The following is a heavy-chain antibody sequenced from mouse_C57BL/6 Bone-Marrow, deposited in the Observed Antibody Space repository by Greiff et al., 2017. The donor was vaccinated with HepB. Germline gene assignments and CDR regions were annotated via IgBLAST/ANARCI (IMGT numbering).Heavy chain of an antibody. Sequence: QVQLKESGAELVKPGASVKISCKASGYAFSSYWMNWVKQRPGKGLEWIGQIYPGDGDTNYNGKFKGKATLTADKSSSTAYMQLSSLTSEDSAVYFCARRGLGSSYWYFDVWGTGTTVTVSS. CDR1: GYAFSSYW. CDR3: ARRGLGSSYWYFDV. J-gene: IGHJ1*03. D-gene: IGHD1-1*01. V-gene: IGHV1-80*01. CDR2: IYPGDGDT.